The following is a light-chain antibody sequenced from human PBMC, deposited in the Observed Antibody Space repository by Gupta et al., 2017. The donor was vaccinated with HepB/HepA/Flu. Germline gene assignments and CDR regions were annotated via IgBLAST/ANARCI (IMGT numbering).Light chain of an antibody. CDR3: QTWGTGILVV. Sequence: QLVLTQSPPASASLGASVKLTCTLSSGHSSYAIAWHQQQPEKGPRYLMKLNSDGSHSKGDGIPDRFSGSSSGAERYLTISSLQSEDEADYYCQTWGTGILVVFGGGTKLTVL. J-gene: IGLJ2*01. V-gene: IGLV4-69*01. CDR1: SGHSSYA. CDR2: LNSDGSH.